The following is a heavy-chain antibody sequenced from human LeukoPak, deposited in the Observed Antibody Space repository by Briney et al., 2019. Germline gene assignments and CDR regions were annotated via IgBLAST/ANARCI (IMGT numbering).Heavy chain of an antibody. J-gene: IGHJ4*02. D-gene: IGHD6-19*01. CDR3: ARVGRSGWTVDY. CDR2: ISSSSSNI. Sequence: PGGSLRLSCGASGFTFSSYAMAWVRQAPGKGLEWVSYISSSSSNIYHADSVKGRFTISRDNAKNSLHLQMNSLRAEDTAVYYCARVGRSGWTVDYWGQGTLVTVSS. V-gene: IGHV3-48*04. CDR1: GFTFSSYA.